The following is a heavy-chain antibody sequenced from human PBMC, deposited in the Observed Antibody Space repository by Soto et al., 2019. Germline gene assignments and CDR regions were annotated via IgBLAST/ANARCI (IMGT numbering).Heavy chain of an antibody. J-gene: IGHJ4*02. CDR2: ISAHNGNT. CDR3: ARGRYGDY. D-gene: IGHD1-1*01. V-gene: IGHV1-18*01. CDR1: GYTFTSYG. Sequence: QVHLVQSGAEVKKPGASVKVSCKCSGYTFTSYGITWVRQAPGQGLEWMGWISAHNGNTDYAQKVQGRVTVTRDTSTSTAYMELRSLRSDDTAVYYCARGRYGDYWGQGVLVTVSS.